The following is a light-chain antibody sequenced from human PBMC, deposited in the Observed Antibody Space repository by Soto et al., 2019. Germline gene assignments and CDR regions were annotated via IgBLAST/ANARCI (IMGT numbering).Light chain of an antibody. V-gene: IGKV1-39*01. J-gene: IGKJ4*01. CDR1: QTISNY. CDR2: AAS. CDR3: QKYNSAPLT. Sequence: DIQMTNSPSSLSASVGDRVTITCRASQTISNYLNWYQQKPGKAPKLLIYAASSLQSAVPSRFSGSGSGTDFTLTISGLQPEDVAAYYCQKYNSAPLTFGGGTKVDIK.